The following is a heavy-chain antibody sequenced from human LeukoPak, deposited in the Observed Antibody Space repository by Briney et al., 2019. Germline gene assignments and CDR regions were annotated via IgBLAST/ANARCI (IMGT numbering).Heavy chain of an antibody. CDR3: ATEHIVVVTAILGVVDY. D-gene: IGHD2-21*02. J-gene: IGHJ4*02. V-gene: IGHV3-48*03. CDR1: GFTFSTYE. Sequence: QPGGSLRLSCAASGFTFSTYEINWVRQAPGKGLEWISYISGSADTAYYADSVKGRFTMSRDNARNSLYLQMNSLRAEDTAVYYCATEHIVVVTAILGVVDYWGQGTLVTVSS. CDR2: ISGSADTA.